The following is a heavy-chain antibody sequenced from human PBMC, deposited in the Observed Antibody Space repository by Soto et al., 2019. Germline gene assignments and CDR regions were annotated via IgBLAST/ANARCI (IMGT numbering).Heavy chain of an antibody. CDR3: ARGSGQYYYDSGGIWLDY. CDR2: INHSGST. J-gene: IGHJ4*02. D-gene: IGHD3-22*01. CDR1: GGSFSGYY. Sequence: NPSETLSLTCAVYGGSFSGYYWSWIRQPPGKGLEWIGEINHSGSTNYNPSLKSRVTISVDTSKNQFSLKLSSVTAADTAVYYCARGSGQYYYDSGGIWLDYWGQGTLVTVSS. V-gene: IGHV4-34*01.